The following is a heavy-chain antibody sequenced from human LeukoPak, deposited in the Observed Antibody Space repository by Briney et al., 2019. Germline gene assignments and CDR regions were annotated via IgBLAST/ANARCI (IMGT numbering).Heavy chain of an antibody. CDR2: ISSGGST. CDR3: ARQGYFVYYDMDV. D-gene: IGHD2-21*01. V-gene: IGHV3-53*01. J-gene: IGHJ6*02. CDR1: GFTASYSY. Sequence: PGGSLRLSCAASGFTASYSYMSWVRQAPGKGLEWVSVISSGGSTYYADSVKGRFTISRDTSQNTVYLQMNRLRVEDTAVYNCARQGYFVYYDMDVWGQGTTVTFSS.